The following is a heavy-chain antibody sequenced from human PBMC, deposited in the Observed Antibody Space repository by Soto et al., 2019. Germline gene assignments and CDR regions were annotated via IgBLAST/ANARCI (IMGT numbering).Heavy chain of an antibody. V-gene: IGHV4-34*01. J-gene: IGHJ4*02. CDR3: ARGPPSADIVVVPAAYYFDY. CDR1: GWSFSGYY. D-gene: IGHD2-2*01. Sequence: SETLSLTCAFYGWSFSGYYWSWIRQPPGKGLEWIGEINHSGSTNYNPSLKSRVTISVDTSKNQFSLKLSSVTAADTAVYYCARGPPSADIVVVPAAYYFDYWGQGTLVTVSS. CDR2: INHSGST.